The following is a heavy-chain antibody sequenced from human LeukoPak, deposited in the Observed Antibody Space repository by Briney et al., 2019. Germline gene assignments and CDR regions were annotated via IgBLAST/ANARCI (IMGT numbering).Heavy chain of an antibody. CDR1: GFTFSSYS. CDR3: ARDEPRRAFDI. Sequence: GGSLRLSCAASGFTFSSYSMNWVRQAPGKGLEWVSSISSSSSYIYYADSVKGRFTISRDNAKNSLYLQMNSLRAEDTAVYYCARDEPRRAFDIWGQGTMVTVSS. CDR2: ISSSSSYI. J-gene: IGHJ3*02. V-gene: IGHV3-21*01.